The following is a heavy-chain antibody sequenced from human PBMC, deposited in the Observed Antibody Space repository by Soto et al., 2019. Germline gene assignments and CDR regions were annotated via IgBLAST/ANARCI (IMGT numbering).Heavy chain of an antibody. D-gene: IGHD6-19*01. CDR1: GDSITSTNW. J-gene: IGHJ6*02. Sequence: QVQLQESGPGLVKPSWTLSLTCGVSGDSITSTNWWSWVRQPPGRGLEWIGEIYHSGTTHYNPSLKSRITIFLDASKNQFYLHLSDVTAADTSVYCCARLKCPDHYGLDVWGQWSTFSVCS. CDR3: ARLKCPDHYGLDV. CDR2: IYHSGTT. V-gene: IGHV4-4*01.